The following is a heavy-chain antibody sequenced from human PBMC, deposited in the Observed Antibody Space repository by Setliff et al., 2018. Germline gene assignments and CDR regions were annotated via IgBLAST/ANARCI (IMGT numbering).Heavy chain of an antibody. Sequence: ASETLSLTCTVSDGSLSTYYWSWIRQPPGKGLEFIGYVYYSGTANYSPSLRSRLTISVDTSKNQFSLKLRSVTAADTAVYYCARAPGRNIRGDYWGQGALVTVSS. V-gene: IGHV4-59*01. CDR1: DGSLSTYY. J-gene: IGHJ4*02. CDR3: ARAPGRNIRGDY. D-gene: IGHD3-10*01. CDR2: VYYSGTA.